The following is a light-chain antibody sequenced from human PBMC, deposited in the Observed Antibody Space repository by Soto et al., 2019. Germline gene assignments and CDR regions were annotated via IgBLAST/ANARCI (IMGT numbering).Light chain of an antibody. V-gene: IGKV3-20*01. Sequence: EIVLTQSPGTLSLSPGGRATLSCRASQSVSSSYLAWYQQRPGQAPRLLIFGASFRATGIPDRFSGSGSGTDFTLTISRLVPEDFAVYYCQHYGSPLTFGGGTKVEIK. CDR2: GAS. J-gene: IGKJ4*01. CDR1: QSVSSSY. CDR3: QHYGSPLT.